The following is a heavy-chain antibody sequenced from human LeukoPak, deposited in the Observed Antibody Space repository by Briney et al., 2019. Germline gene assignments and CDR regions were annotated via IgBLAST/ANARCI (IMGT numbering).Heavy chain of an antibody. V-gene: IGHV3-33*01. Sequence: GGSLRLSCVVSGLRFRNYGMHWVRQAPGKGLEWVAVIWYDGSNKYYADSVKGRFTISRDNSKNTLYLQMNSLRAEDTAVYYCARARITIPPVGYFDYWGQGTLVTVSS. CDR3: ARARITIPPVGYFDY. CDR1: GLRFRNYG. CDR2: IWYDGSNK. J-gene: IGHJ4*02. D-gene: IGHD3-9*01.